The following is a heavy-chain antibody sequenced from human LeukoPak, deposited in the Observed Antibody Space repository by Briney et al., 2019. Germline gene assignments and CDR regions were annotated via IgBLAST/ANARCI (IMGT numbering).Heavy chain of an antibody. CDR3: ARDPKWFGELGGWFDP. Sequence: GGSLRLSCAASGFTFSSYGMHWVRQAPGKGLEWVAVIWYDGSNKYYADSVKGRFTISRDNSKNTLYLQMNSLRAEDTAVYYCARDPKWFGELGGWFDPWGQGTLVTVSS. CDR2: IWYDGSNK. J-gene: IGHJ5*02. V-gene: IGHV3-33*01. CDR1: GFTFSSYG. D-gene: IGHD3-10*01.